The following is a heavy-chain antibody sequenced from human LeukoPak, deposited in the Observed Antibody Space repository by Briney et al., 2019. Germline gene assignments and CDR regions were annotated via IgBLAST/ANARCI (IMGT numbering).Heavy chain of an antibody. D-gene: IGHD3-9*01. V-gene: IGHV3-20*04. J-gene: IGHJ6*02. CDR2: INWNGAST. CDR3: AKDLIDYDILTGYYEKYYYYGMDV. Sequence: GGSLRLSCVASGFTFDDYGMGWVRQAPGKGLEWVSGINWNGASTGYADSVKGRFTISRDNSKNTLHLQMNSLRAEDTAVYYCAKDLIDYDILTGYYEKYYYYGMDVWGQGTTVTVSS. CDR1: GFTFDDYG.